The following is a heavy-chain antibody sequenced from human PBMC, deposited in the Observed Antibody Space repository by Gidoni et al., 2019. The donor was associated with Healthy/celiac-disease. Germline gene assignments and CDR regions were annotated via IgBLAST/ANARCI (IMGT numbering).Heavy chain of an antibody. CDR1: GYTFTSYG. CDR3: ARDVEDIVVVPAATSNWFDP. J-gene: IGHJ5*02. D-gene: IGHD2-2*01. V-gene: IGHV1-18*01. CDR2: ISAYNGNT. Sequence: QVQLVQSGAEVKKPGASVKVSCTASGYTFTSYGISWVRQAPGQGLEWMGWISAYNGNTNYAPKLQGRVTMTTDTSTSTAYMELRSLRSDDTAVYYCARDVEDIVVVPAATSNWFDPWGQGTLVTVSS.